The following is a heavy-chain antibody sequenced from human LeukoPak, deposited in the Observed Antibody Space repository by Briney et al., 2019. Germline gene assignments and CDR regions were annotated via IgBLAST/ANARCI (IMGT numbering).Heavy chain of an antibody. J-gene: IGHJ5*02. Sequence: GGSLRLSYAASGFTFSDYYMSWIRQAPGKGLEWVSYISSSGSTIYYADSVKGRFTISRDNAKNSLYLQMNSLRAEDTAVYYCARVPRRGSGSSNWFDPWGQGTLVTVSS. V-gene: IGHV3-11*01. CDR2: ISSSGSTI. CDR1: GFTFSDYY. D-gene: IGHD3-10*01. CDR3: ARVPRRGSGSSNWFDP.